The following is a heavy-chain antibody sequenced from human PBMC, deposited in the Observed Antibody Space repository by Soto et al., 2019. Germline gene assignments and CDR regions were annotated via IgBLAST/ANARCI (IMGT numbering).Heavy chain of an antibody. CDR3: ATGKCSSTSCYGPHDAFDI. D-gene: IGHD2-2*01. J-gene: IGHJ3*02. Sequence: ASVKVSCKVSGYTLTELSIHWVRQAPGKGLEWMGGFDPEDGETIYAQKFQGRVTMTEDTSTDTAYMELSSLRSEDTAVYYCATGKCSSTSCYGPHDAFDIWGQGTMVTVSS. CDR2: FDPEDGET. V-gene: IGHV1-24*01. CDR1: GYTLTELS.